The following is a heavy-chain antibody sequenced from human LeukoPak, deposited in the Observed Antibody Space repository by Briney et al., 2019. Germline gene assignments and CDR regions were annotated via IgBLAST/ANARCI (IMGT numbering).Heavy chain of an antibody. D-gene: IGHD3-22*01. CDR1: GFTFSSYA. J-gene: IGHJ4*02. CDR2: ISYDGSNK. Sequence: QAGRSLRLSCAASGFTFSSYAMHWVRQAPGEGLEWVAVISYDGSNKYYADSVKGRFTISRDNSKNTLYLQMNTLRAEDTAVYYCARDTDYYDSSYYFDYWGQGTLVTVSS. CDR3: ARDTDYYDSSYYFDY. V-gene: IGHV3-30-3*01.